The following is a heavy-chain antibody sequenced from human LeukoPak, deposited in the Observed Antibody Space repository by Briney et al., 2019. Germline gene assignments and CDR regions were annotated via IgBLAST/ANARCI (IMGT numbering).Heavy chain of an antibody. V-gene: IGHV3-21*01. Sequence: GGSLRLSCAASGFTFSSYSMNWVRQAPGKGLEWVSSISSSSSYIYYADSAKGRFTISRDNAKNSLYLQMNSLRAEDTAVYYCARDLWGDQLLSSRDIDCWGQGTLVTVSS. CDR2: ISSSSSYI. J-gene: IGHJ4*02. D-gene: IGHD2-2*01. CDR3: ARDLWGDQLLSSRDIDC. CDR1: GFTFSSYS.